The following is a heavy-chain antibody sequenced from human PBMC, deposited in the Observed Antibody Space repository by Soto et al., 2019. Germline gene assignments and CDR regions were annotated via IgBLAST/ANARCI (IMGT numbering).Heavy chain of an antibody. CDR3: AKHQRSDYVIDH. Sequence: GGSLRHSCAGSGFTFRNYAMSWFRLAPGKGLEWVSTISGGGGSTYYADSVKGRFTISRDNSESTLYLQLNSLRAEDTAIFYCAKHQRSDYVIDHWGQGSLVTVSS. D-gene: IGHD4-17*01. V-gene: IGHV3-23*01. J-gene: IGHJ4*02. CDR2: ISGGGGST. CDR1: GFTFRNYA.